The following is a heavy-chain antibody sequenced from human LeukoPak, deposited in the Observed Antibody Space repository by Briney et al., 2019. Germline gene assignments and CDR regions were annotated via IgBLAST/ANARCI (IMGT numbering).Heavy chain of an antibody. CDR3: STEPPMRYFDWLWT. Sequence: GASVKVSCKVSGDTLTELSMHWVRQAPGKGREWMGGFDPEDGETIYAQKFQGRAAMTEDTSTDTAYMELSSLGSEDTAFYYCSTEPPMRYFDWLWTWGQGTLVTVSS. CDR2: FDPEDGET. D-gene: IGHD3-9*01. CDR1: GDTLTELS. J-gene: IGHJ5*02. V-gene: IGHV1-24*01.